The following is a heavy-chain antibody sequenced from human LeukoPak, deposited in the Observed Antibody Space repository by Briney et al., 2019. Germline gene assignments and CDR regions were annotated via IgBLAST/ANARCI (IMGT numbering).Heavy chain of an antibody. D-gene: IGHD6-19*01. V-gene: IGHV3-7*01. CDR1: GLSFGNYW. CDR3: VRDVSSGWAFDY. Sequence: VGSLRLSCAVSGLSFGNYWMSWVRQAPGKGLEWVANINQDANERYYVDSVKGRFTNSRDNARNLLYLQMNSLRAEDTAVYYCVRDVSSGWAFDYWGHGTLVTVSS. CDR2: INQDANER. J-gene: IGHJ4*01.